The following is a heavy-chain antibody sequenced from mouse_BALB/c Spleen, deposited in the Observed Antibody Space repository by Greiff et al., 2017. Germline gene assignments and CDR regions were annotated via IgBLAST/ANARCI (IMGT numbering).Heavy chain of an antibody. CDR2: IYPGSGST. D-gene: IGHD1-1*02. J-gene: IGHJ4*01. CDR1: GYTFTSYW. Sequence: LQQPGSELVRPGASVKLSCKASGYTFTSYWMHWVKQRPGQGLEWIGKIYPGSGSTNYDEKFKSKATLTVDTSSSTAYMQLSSLTSEDSAVYYCTRGGSNYAMDYWGQGTSVTVSS. V-gene: IGHV1S22*01. CDR3: TRGGSNYAMDY.